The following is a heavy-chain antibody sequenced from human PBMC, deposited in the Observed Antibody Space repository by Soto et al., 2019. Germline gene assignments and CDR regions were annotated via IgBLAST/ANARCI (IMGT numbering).Heavy chain of an antibody. D-gene: IGHD2-21*01. Sequence: GGSLRLSCTASGFALSRYWMYWVRQAPGKGLVWVSHINSGGNITPYPDSVRGRFTISRDNSKNTLYLDMHSLTTDDTAVYFCARSLWSPYFYYGLDAWGQGTTVTVSS. CDR2: INSGGNIT. J-gene: IGHJ6*02. CDR1: GFALSRYW. CDR3: ARSLWSPYFYYGLDA. V-gene: IGHV3-74*01.